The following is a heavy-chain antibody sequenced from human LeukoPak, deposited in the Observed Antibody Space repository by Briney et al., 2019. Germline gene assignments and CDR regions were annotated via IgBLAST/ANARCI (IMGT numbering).Heavy chain of an antibody. Sequence: ASVKVSCKASGYTFTSYDINWVRQATGQGLEWMGWMNPNSGNTGYAQKFQGRVTITRNTSISTAYMELSSLRSEDTAVYYCARGRQRVLRPYYYYYMDVWGKGTTVTVSS. CDR1: GYTFTSYD. CDR3: ARGRQRVLRPYYYYYMDV. J-gene: IGHJ6*03. V-gene: IGHV1-8*03. D-gene: IGHD5-12*01. CDR2: MNPNSGNT.